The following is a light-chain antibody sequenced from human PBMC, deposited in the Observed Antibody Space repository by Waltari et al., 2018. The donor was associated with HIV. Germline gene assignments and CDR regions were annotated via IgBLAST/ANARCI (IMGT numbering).Light chain of an antibody. CDR2: DVS. V-gene: IGLV2-11*01. Sequence: QSALTQPRSVSGSPGQSVTIYCTETRSDVGGYNFSSWYQQHPGKAPKVMIYDVSKRPSGVPDRFSGSKSGNTASLTISGLQAEDEADYYCCSYAGSYIWVFGGGTKLTVL. CDR3: CSYAGSYIWV. J-gene: IGLJ3*02. CDR1: RSDVGGYNF.